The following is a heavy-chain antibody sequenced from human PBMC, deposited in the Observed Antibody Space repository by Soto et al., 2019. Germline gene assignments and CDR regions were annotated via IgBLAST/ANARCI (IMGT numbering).Heavy chain of an antibody. J-gene: IGHJ5*02. D-gene: IGHD3-10*01. Sequence: GXSVKVSCKASVYTFTSYYMHWVRQAPGQGLEWMGIINPSGGSTSYAQKFQGRVTMTRDTSTSTVYMELSSLRSEDTAVYYCARVMVRGVIKGNWFDHWGQGTLVTVSS. V-gene: IGHV1-46*01. CDR2: INPSGGST. CDR1: VYTFTSYY. CDR3: ARVMVRGVIKGNWFDH.